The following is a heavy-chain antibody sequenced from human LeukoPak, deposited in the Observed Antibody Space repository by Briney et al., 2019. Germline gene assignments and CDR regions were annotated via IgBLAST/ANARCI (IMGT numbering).Heavy chain of an antibody. Sequence: GASVKVSCRASGYPFTSYEINWVRQATGQGLEWMGWINPNTHTTDYEAKFQGRVAMTMNMSTSTVYMELSGLTSEDTAVYYCARSDNTHWYFYYGLDVWGQGTMVTVSS. J-gene: IGHJ6*02. V-gene: IGHV1-8*01. CDR1: GYPFTSYE. D-gene: IGHD1-1*01. CDR3: ARSDNTHWYFYYGLDV. CDR2: INPNTHTT.